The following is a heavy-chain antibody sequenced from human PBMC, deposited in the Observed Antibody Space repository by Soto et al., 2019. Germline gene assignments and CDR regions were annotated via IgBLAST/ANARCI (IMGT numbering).Heavy chain of an antibody. CDR3: ARRPKVLGISAPFFDS. V-gene: IGHV3-13*04. CDR2: IGTSGDT. J-gene: IGHJ4*02. D-gene: IGHD1-26*01. Sequence: GGSLILSCASSGFTFNNYYMHWARPATGQGLEWVSGIGTSGDTHYPASVKGRFTISREDGRNSLYLQMDTLTAGDTAVYYCARRPKVLGISAPFFDSWGQGTLVTVSS. CDR1: GFTFNNYY.